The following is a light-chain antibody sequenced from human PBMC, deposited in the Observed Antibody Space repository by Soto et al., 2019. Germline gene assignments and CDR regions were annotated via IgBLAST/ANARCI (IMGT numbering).Light chain of an antibody. CDR3: QQYAGSPR. CDR1: QTISSTY. J-gene: IGKJ4*02. Sequence: EIVLTQAPGTLSLSPGERATLSCKPSQTISSTYLAWYQQKPGQAPRLLIYGASTRATGIPDRFSGSGSGTDFTLIIDRLEPEDFAVYYCQQYAGSPRFGGGTKVEIK. CDR2: GAS. V-gene: IGKV3-20*01.